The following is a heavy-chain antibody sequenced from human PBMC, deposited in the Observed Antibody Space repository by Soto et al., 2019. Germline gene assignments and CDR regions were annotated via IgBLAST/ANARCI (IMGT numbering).Heavy chain of an antibody. V-gene: IGHV4-59*04. Sequence: PSETLSLTCTVSGGSISSYYWSWIRQPPGKGLEWIGYIYYSGSTYYNPSLKSRVTISVDTSKNQFSLKLSSVTAADTAVYYCKVEGDYYYGMDVWGQGTTVTVSS. CDR2: IYYSGST. CDR1: GGSISSYY. J-gene: IGHJ6*02. CDR3: KVEGDYYYGMDV. D-gene: IGHD2-15*01.